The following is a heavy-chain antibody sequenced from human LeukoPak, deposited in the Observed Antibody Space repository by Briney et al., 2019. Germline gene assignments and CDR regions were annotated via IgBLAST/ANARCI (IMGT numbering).Heavy chain of an antibody. Sequence: GGSLRLSCAASGFTVSSNYMSWVRQAPGKGLEWVSLIYSGGSTYYADSVKGRFTISRDNSKNTLYLQMNSLRAEDTAVYYCARVPSGSFDYWGQGTLVTVSS. J-gene: IGHJ4*02. V-gene: IGHV3-66*01. CDR2: IYSGGST. D-gene: IGHD1-26*01. CDR1: GFTVSSNY. CDR3: ARVPSGSFDY.